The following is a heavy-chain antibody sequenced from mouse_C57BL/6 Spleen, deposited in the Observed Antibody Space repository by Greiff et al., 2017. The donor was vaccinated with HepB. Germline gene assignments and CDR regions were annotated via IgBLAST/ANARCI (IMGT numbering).Heavy chain of an antibody. J-gene: IGHJ3*01. CDR2: INPSSGYT. Sequence: VQLQQSGAELAKPGASVKLSCKASGYTFTSYWMHWVKQRPGQGLEWIGYINPSSGYTKYNQKFKDKATLTADKSSSTAYMQLSSLTYEDSAVYYCARSDTTVVAPFAYWGQGTLVTVSA. V-gene: IGHV1-7*01. CDR3: ARSDTTVVAPFAY. D-gene: IGHD1-1*01. CDR1: GYTFTSYW.